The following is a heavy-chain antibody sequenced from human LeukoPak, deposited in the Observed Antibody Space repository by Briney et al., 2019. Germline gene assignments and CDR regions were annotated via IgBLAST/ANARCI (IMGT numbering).Heavy chain of an antibody. CDR3: ARDGSCFDF. J-gene: IGHJ4*02. CDR2: IKGDGSKI. CDR1: GFTFSEYW. V-gene: IGHV3-7*01. Sequence: GGSLTLSCGASGFTFSEYWMTWVRQAPGSGPEWVANIKGDGSKIYYVDSVKGRFTISRDNDKNSLYLQMDNLRVEDTAVYHCARDGSCFDFWGQGALVTVSS. D-gene: IGHD2-15*01.